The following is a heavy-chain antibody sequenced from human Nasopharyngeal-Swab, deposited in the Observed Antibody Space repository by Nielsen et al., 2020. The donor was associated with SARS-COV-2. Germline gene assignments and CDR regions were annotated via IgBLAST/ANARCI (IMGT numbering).Heavy chain of an antibody. J-gene: IGHJ6*02. CDR2: FDPEDGET. D-gene: IGHD6-19*01. V-gene: IGHV1-24*01. CDR1: GYTLTELS. CDR3: ARDTRNTKQWTYYYYYGMDV. Sequence: ASVKVSCKVSGYTLTELSMHWVRQAPGKGLEWVGGFDPEDGETIYAQKFQGRVTITRDTSASTAYMELSSLRSEDTAVYYCARDTRNTKQWTYYYYYGMDVWGQGTTVTVSS.